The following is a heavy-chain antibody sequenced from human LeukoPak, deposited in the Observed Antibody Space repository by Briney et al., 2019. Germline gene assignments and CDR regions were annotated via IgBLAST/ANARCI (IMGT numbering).Heavy chain of an antibody. CDR2: IIPIFGTA. CDR3: ARVFSSGWYIDY. V-gene: IGHV1-69*13. D-gene: IGHD6-19*01. J-gene: IGHJ4*02. CDR1: GGTFSSYA. Sequence: ASVTVSCTASGGTFSSYAISWVRQAPGQGLEWMGGIIPIFGTANYAQKFQGRVTITADESTSTAYMELSSLRSEDTAVYYCARVFSSGWYIDYWGQGTLVTVSS.